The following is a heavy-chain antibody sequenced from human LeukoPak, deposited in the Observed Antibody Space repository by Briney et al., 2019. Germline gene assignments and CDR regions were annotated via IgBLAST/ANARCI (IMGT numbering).Heavy chain of an antibody. J-gene: IGHJ4*02. Sequence: SETLSLTCAVSGGSISSGGYSWSWIRQPPGKGLEWIGYIYHSGSTYYNPSLKSRVTISVDRSKNQFSLKLSSVTAADTAVYYCARVMVYAIILDYWGQGTLVTVSS. V-gene: IGHV4-30-2*01. CDR2: IYHSGST. CDR3: ARVMVYAIILDY. D-gene: IGHD2-8*01. CDR1: GGSISSGGYS.